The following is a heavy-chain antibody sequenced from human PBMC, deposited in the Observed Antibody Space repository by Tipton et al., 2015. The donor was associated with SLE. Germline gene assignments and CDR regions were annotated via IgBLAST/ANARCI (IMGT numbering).Heavy chain of an antibody. V-gene: IGHV4-61*09. D-gene: IGHD5-18*01. J-gene: IGHJ6*02. Sequence: TLSLTCSVSGGSINGGSYYWNWIRQPAGKGLEWIGYFYTSGSTNYNPSLESRVTISVDASKNQFSLRLSSVTAADTAVYYCAREKRGYRYGDDYYYGMDVWGQGTMVTVSS. CDR3: AREKRGYRYGDDYYYGMDV. CDR2: FYTSGST. CDR1: GGSINGGSYY.